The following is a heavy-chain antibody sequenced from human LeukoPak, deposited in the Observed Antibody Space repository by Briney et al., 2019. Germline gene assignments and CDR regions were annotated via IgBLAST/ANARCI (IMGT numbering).Heavy chain of an antibody. V-gene: IGHV4-34*01. D-gene: IGHD6-13*01. CDR1: GGSFSGYY. CDR2: INHSGST. Sequence: SETLSLTCAVYGGSFSGYYWSWIRQPPGNGLEWIGEINHSGSTNYNPSLKSRVTISVDTSKNQFSLKLSSVTAADTAVYYCASLPSHSWYEVSYYYYYYYMDVWGKGTTVTVSS. CDR3: ASLPSHSWYEVSYYYYYYYMDV. J-gene: IGHJ6*03.